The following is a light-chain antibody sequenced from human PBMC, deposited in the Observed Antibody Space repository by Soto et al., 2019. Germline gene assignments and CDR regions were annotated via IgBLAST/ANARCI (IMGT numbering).Light chain of an antibody. J-gene: IGKJ1*01. V-gene: IGKV1-5*01. CDR2: DAS. CDR3: QQYNSYSWT. Sequence: DILMTQSPSTLSAAVGDRVTITCRASQSISSWLAWYQQKPGKAPKLLIYDASSLESGVPSRFSGSTSGTEFTLTISSLQPDDFATYYCQQYNSYSWTFAQGTKV. CDR1: QSISSW.